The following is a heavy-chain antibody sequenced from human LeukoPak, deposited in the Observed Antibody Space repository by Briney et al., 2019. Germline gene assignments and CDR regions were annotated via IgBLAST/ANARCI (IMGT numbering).Heavy chain of an antibody. V-gene: IGHV3-15*01. J-gene: IGHJ4*02. CDR2: IKSKGDGETT. CDR3: AIDEPNYAPYDFDY. Sequence: AGGSLRLSCAASRFTFTNAWMNWVRQAPGKGLEWAGRIKSKGDGETTDYAAPVKGRFTISRDDSNNMVYLQMNSLKIEDTAVYYCAIDEPNYAPYDFDYWGQGTLVTVSS. CDR1: RFTFTNAW. D-gene: IGHD4/OR15-4a*01.